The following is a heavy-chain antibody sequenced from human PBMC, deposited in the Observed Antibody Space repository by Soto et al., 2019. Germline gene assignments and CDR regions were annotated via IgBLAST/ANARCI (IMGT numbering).Heavy chain of an antibody. CDR1: GYTFTSYG. Sequence: QVQLVQSGVEVKKPGASVKVSCKASGYTFTSYGFSWVRQAPGQRLEWMGWISAYNGDTNYAQKFQGRVTMTTDTSTSTANMELRSLRSDDTAVYFCARDPSTSKSPDYYYYYMDVWGKGTTVTVSS. J-gene: IGHJ6*03. V-gene: IGHV1-18*01. CDR2: ISAYNGDT. CDR3: ARDPSTSKSPDYYYYYMDV.